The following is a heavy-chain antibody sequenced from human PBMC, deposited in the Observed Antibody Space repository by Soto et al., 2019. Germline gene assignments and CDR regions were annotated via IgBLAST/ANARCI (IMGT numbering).Heavy chain of an antibody. V-gene: IGHV3-30-3*01. CDR2: ILSDGSKQ. D-gene: IGHD6-13*01. CDR1: RFTFSYYA. CDR3: VRTIAGVRYYGMDV. Sequence: PGGSLRLSCAASRFTFSYYAMHWIRQAPGKGLEWMAVILSDGSKQYYAESVKGRFTISRDNSKSTLYLQMNSLRVEDTAVYYCVRTIAGVRYYGMDVWGQGTTVTVSS. J-gene: IGHJ6*02.